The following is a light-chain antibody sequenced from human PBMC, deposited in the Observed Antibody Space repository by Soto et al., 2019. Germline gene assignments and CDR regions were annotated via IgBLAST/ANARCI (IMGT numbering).Light chain of an antibody. CDR1: QSVRTN. CDR2: GAS. CDR3: QQYNNWPLT. Sequence: EIVMKQSHANLSVSKGERATLTCIASQSVRTNLAWYQQKPGQSPRLLIYGASTRATVIPARFSGSGSGTQFTLTISSLQSEDFAVYYCQQYNNWPLTFGGGTKVDI. V-gene: IGKV3-15*01. J-gene: IGKJ4*01.